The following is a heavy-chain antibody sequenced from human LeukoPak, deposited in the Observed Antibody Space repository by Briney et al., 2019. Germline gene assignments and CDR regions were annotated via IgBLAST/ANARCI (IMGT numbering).Heavy chain of an antibody. D-gene: IGHD5-12*01. CDR1: GFTFSTHS. Sequence: GGSLRLSRAASGFTFSTHSMNWVRQAPGKGLEWVSSISSSSSYIYYADSVKGRFTISRDNAKNSLYLQMNSLRAEDTAVYYCAHSGGYNYYFNYWGQGTLVTVSS. CDR3: AHSGGYNYYFNY. J-gene: IGHJ4*02. V-gene: IGHV3-21*01. CDR2: ISSSSSYI.